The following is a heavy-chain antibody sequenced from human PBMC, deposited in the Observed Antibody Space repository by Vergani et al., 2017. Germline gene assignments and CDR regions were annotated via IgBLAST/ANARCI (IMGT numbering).Heavy chain of an antibody. CDR2: IRYDGSNK. CDR1: GFTFSSYG. CDR3: AKDLGRGDSVYDPGIFDY. Sequence: QVQLVESGGGVVQPGGSLRLSCAASGFTFSSYGMHWVRQAPGKGLEWVAFIRYDGSNKYYADSVKGRFTISRDNSKNTLYLQMNRLRAEDTAVYYCAKDLGRGDSVYDPGIFDYWGQGTLVTVSS. V-gene: IGHV3-30*02. D-gene: IGHD5/OR15-5a*01. J-gene: IGHJ4*02.